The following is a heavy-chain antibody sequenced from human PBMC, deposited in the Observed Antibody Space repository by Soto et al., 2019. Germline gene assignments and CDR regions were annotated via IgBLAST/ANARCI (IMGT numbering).Heavy chain of an antibody. J-gene: IGHJ4*02. CDR3: PTLFNHYDSRGYAEYYFDH. V-gene: IGHV4-31*03. D-gene: IGHD3-22*01. CDR1: GGTISSGGYF. CDR2: IAGSGRT. Sequence: QVQLQESGPGLVKPSQTLSLTCTVSGGTISSGGYFWSWIRQQPGKGLEWIGYIAGSGRTYYNPSRKSRLTMSVDTYKKQFYLKLSPVTAADTAVYSCPTLFNHYDSRGYAEYYFDHWGQGTLVTVSS.